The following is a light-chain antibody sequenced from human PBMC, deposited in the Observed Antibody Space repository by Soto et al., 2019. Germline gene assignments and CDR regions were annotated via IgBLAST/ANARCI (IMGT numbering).Light chain of an antibody. CDR3: QHYTTWPRT. V-gene: IGKV3-15*01. CDR2: GAY. CDR1: ESVSSN. J-gene: IGKJ1*01. Sequence: EIVMTQSPATLSVSPGERATLSCRASESVSSNLAWYQQKPGQAPRLLIYGAYTRATGIPARFSGSGSGTEFTLTISSLQSEDFTVYDCQHYTTWPRTFGQGTKVEIK.